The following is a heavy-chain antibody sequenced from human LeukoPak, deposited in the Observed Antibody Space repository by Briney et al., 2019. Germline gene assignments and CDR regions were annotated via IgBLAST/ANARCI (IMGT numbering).Heavy chain of an antibody. CDR3: ARRGYSSGWYQTFLEGDNWFDP. D-gene: IGHD6-19*01. Sequence: GALRLSSSAPGFTLCSYLVRWVRPAPGEGGEGGGNKKQDGREKYYVDSVKGRFTISRDNAKNSLYLQMNSLRAEDTAVYYCARRGYSSGWYQTFLEGDNWFDPWGQGTLVTVSS. J-gene: IGHJ5*02. V-gene: IGHV3-7*01. CDR1: GFTLCSYL. CDR2: KKQDGREK.